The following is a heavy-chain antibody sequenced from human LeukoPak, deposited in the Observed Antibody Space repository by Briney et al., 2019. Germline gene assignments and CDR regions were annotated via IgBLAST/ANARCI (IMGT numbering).Heavy chain of an antibody. CDR1: GFTFSAHG. Sequence: PGRSLRLSCAASGFTFSAHGMHWVRQAPGKGLEWVALTWYDGSSDYYTASVKGRLTISRDNSKNTLYLQMNSLRAEDTAVYYCAKDRGVVRGVDYWGQGTLVTVSS. D-gene: IGHD3-10*01. CDR2: TWYDGSSD. J-gene: IGHJ4*02. V-gene: IGHV3-33*06. CDR3: AKDRGVVRGVDY.